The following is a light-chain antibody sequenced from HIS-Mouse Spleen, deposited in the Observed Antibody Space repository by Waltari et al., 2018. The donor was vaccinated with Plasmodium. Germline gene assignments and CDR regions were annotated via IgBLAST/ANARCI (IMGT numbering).Light chain of an antibody. CDR1: QSVSSN. J-gene: IGKJ3*01. V-gene: IGKV3-15*01. CDR3: QQYNNWSFT. CDR2: GAS. Sequence: EIVMTQSPATLSVSPGERATLSCRASQSVSSNLAWYQHKPGQAPMLLIYGASTRATGIPARFSGSWSGTEFTLTISSLQSEDFAVYYCQQYNNWSFTFGPGTKVDIK.